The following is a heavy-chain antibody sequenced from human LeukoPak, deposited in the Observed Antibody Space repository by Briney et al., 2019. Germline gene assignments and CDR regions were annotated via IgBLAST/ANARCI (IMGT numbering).Heavy chain of an antibody. D-gene: IGHD3-9*01. CDR2: IDPSDSYT. V-gene: IGHV5-10-1*01. J-gene: IGHJ4*02. CDR1: GSSFTSYW. Sequence: GASLRISCKGSGSSFTSYWISWVRQMPGKGLEWMGRIDPSDSYTNYSPSFQGHVTISADKSISTAYLQWSSLKASDTAMYYCARHREYDILTGYFYFDYWGQGTLVTVSS. CDR3: ARHREYDILTGYFYFDY.